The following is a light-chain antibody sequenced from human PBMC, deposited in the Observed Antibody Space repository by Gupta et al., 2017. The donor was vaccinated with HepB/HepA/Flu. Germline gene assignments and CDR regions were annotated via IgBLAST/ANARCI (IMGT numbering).Light chain of an antibody. CDR1: QGINRW. CDR2: STS. J-gene: IGKJ4*01. Sequence: DVQMTQSPSSLSASVGDRVIITCRASQGINRWLDWYQQKSGQAPKLLVYSTSSLQSGVPSRFSASGSGTEFTLTINDLQPEDLATYYCQQTNTFPLTFGGGTKVQI. CDR3: QQTNTFPLT. V-gene: IGKV1D-12*01.